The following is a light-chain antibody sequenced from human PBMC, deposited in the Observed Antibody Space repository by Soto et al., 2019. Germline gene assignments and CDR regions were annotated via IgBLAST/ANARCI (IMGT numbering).Light chain of an antibody. CDR2: QAS. CDR3: EDYSSSSGLT. V-gene: IGKV1-5*03. J-gene: IGKJ4*01. CDR1: QSISSW. Sequence: DIQMTQSPSTLSASVGDRVTITCRASQSISSWLAWYQQKPGKAPKLLIFQASSLKSGVPSRFSGSGSATEYTLTISSLKPDDFATYYCEDYSSSSGLTFGGGTKVEIK.